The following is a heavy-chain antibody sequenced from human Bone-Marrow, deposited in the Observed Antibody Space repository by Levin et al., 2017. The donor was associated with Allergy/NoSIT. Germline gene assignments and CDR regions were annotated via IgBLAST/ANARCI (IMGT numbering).Heavy chain of an antibody. J-gene: IGHJ5*02. D-gene: IGHD2-2*01. CDR1: GFTFSSYW. CDR3: ARFGFAWGWAVPAAIGGGQNWFDP. CDR2: IKQDGSEK. Sequence: PGGSLRLSCAASGFTFSSYWMSWVRQAPGKGLEWVANIKQDGSEKYYVDSVKGRFTISRDNAKNSLYLQMNSLRAEDTAVYYCARFGFAWGWAVPAAIGGGQNWFDPWGQGTLVTVSS. V-gene: IGHV3-7*01.